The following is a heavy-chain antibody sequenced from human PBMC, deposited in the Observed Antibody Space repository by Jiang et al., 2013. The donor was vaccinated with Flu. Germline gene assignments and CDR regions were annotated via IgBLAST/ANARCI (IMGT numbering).Heavy chain of an antibody. D-gene: IGHD5-18*01. CDR1: GFTFSGYA. J-gene: IGHJ6*03. CDR3: ARDRSYGSDYYYYIDV. CDR2: ISSSSAKI. Sequence: GLVQPGGSLRLSCAGSGFTFSGYAMNWVRQAPGRGLEWVSYISSSSAKISYADSVRGRFTVTRDNAKNSLFLQMNSLRDEDTAVYYCARDRSYGSDYYYYIDVWGQKGHGHR. V-gene: IGHV3-48*02.